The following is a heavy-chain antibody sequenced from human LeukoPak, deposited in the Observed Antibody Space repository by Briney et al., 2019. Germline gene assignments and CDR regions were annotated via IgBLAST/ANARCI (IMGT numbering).Heavy chain of an antibody. CDR3: ASVDTVTKTPDYYYYGMDV. CDR2: INPNSGGT. Sequence: GASVKVSCKASGYTFTGYYMHWMRQAPGQGLEWMGRINPNSGGTNYAQKFQGGVTMTRDTSISTAYMELSRLRSDDTAVYYCASVDTVTKTPDYYYYGMDVWGQGTTVTVSS. CDR1: GYTFTGYY. D-gene: IGHD4-17*01. V-gene: IGHV1-2*06. J-gene: IGHJ6*02.